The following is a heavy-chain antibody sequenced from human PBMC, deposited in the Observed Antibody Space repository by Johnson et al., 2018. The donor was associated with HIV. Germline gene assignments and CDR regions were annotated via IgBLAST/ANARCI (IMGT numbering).Heavy chain of an antibody. V-gene: IGHV3-30-3*01. CDR2: ISYDGSNK. Sequence: QVHLVESGGGVVQPGRSLRLSCVASGFTFSNYAMHWVRQAPGKGLEWVAVISYDGSNKYYADSVKGRFTISRDNSKNTLYLQMNSLRAEDTAVYYCARGGYSTILDAFDIWGQGTMVTVSS. CDR3: ARGGYSTILDAFDI. D-gene: IGHD6-13*01. J-gene: IGHJ3*02. CDR1: GFTFSNYA.